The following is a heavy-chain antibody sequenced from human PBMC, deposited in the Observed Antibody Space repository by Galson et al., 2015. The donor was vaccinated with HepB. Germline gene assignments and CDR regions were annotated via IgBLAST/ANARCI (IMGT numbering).Heavy chain of an antibody. CDR2: IIPILGIA. CDR1: GGTFSSYT. V-gene: IGHV1-69*04. Sequence: SVKVSCKASGGTFSSYTISWVRQAPGQGLEWMGRIIPILGIANYAQKFQGRVTITADKSTSTAYMELSSLRSEDTAVYYCARDHDYYYGMDVWGQGTTVTVSS. J-gene: IGHJ6*02. CDR3: ARDHDYYYGMDV.